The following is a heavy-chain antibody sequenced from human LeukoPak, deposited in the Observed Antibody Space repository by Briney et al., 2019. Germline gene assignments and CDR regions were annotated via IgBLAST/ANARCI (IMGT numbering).Heavy chain of an antibody. CDR3: ARDLGYGNWFDP. J-gene: IGHJ5*02. D-gene: IGHD5-12*01. CDR2: IYTSGST. CDR1: GGSISSGSYY. V-gene: IGHV4-61*02. Sequence: SQTLSLTCTVSGGSISSGSYYWSWIRQPAGKGLEWTGRIYTSGSTNYNPSLKSRVTISVDTSKNQFSLKLSSVTAADTAVYYCARDLGYGNWFDPWGQGTLVTVSS.